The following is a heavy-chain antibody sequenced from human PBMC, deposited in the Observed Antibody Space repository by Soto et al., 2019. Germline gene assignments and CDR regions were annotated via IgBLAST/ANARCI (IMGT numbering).Heavy chain of an antibody. J-gene: IGHJ2*01. D-gene: IGHD4-17*01. V-gene: IGHV4-39*01. Sequence: QLQLQESGPGLVKASETLSLTCTVSGGSITNRNYYWGWIRQPPGKGLEWIGSIYYGGNTYYNPSLKSRGTIPVDTSKNQFSLKLSSVTATDTAVYYCASGDFPPFRWFFGLWGRGTLLTVSS. CDR3: ASGDFPPFRWFFGL. CDR1: GGSITNRNYY. CDR2: IYYGGNT.